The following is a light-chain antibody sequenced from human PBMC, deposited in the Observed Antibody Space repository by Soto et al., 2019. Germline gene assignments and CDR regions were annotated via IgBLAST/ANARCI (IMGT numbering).Light chain of an antibody. CDR1: QSLLHSNGYTY. CDR3: MQALQSPKT. V-gene: IGKV2-28*01. CDR2: LGS. J-gene: IGKJ1*01. Sequence: DIVLTQSPVSLPVTPGEPASISCRSSQSLLHSNGYTYLDWFLQKPGQSPQLLISLGSNRASGVPYRFSGSGSGTDFTLKISRVEAEDVGVYYCMQALQSPKTFGQGTKVEIK.